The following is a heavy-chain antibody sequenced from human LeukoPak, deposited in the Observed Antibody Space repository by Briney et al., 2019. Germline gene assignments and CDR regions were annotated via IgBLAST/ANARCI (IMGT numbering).Heavy chain of an antibody. CDR3: ARQRGYRQDDY. D-gene: IGHD5-18*01. Sequence: GGSLRLSCAASGFTFSSYAMNWVRQAPGKGLEWVSYISHTGSANSYADSVKGRFTISRDNAKNSLYLQMNSLRAEDTAVYCCARQRGYRQDDYWGQGTLVTVSS. CDR2: ISHTGSAN. J-gene: IGHJ4*02. CDR1: GFTFSSYA. V-gene: IGHV3-48*03.